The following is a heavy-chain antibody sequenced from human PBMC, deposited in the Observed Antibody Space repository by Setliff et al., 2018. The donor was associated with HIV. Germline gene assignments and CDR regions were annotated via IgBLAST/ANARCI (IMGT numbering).Heavy chain of an antibody. Sequence: SETLSLTCTVSGGSINTYYWSWIRQPAGKGLEWIGRFYTSGSTNYNPSLKSRVTMSVDTSKNQFSLKLSCVTAAETAVYYCVRQGAGYYFDSSDYYTGNGFDMWGPGTMVTVSS. CDR1: GGSINTYY. CDR2: FYTSGST. CDR3: VRQGAGYYFDSSDYYTGNGFDM. V-gene: IGHV4-4*07. D-gene: IGHD3-22*01. J-gene: IGHJ3*02.